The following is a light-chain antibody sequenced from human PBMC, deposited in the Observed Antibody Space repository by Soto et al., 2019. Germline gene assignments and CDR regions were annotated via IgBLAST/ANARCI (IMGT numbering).Light chain of an antibody. J-gene: IGLJ3*02. V-gene: IGLV1-44*01. Sequence: QSVLTQPPSASGTPGQRVTMSCSGTSSNIGSNSVSWFQQVPGTAPKLLIYFNNQRPPGVPDRFSGSKSGTSASLAISGLQSEDEADYYCAAWDDSLIGWLFGGGTQLTVL. CDR1: SSNIGSNS. CDR3: AAWDDSLIGWL. CDR2: FNN.